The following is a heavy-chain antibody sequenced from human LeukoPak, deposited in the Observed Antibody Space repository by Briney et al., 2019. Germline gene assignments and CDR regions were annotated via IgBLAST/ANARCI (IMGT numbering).Heavy chain of an antibody. V-gene: IGHV4-59*01. CDR2: IYYSGST. Sequence: SETLSLTCTVSGGSISTYYWTWIRQSPAKGLECIGHIYYSGSTTYNPSLKSRVTISVDTSKNQFSLRLSSVTAAATAVYYCARDRDSSGYYYHFDYWGQGILVTVSS. CDR3: ARDRDSSGYYYHFDY. D-gene: IGHD3-22*01. J-gene: IGHJ4*02. CDR1: GGSISTYY.